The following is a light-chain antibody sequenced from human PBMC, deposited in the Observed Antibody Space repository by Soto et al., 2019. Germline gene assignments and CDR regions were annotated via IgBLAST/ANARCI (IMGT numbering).Light chain of an antibody. CDR3: QQRTNRLT. J-gene: IGKJ4*01. CDR1: QTVSRY. V-gene: IGKV3-11*01. Sequence: IVLTRSRANLSLSAGERATLSCSAWQTVSRYPARYQQQPRQAPRLLIYDASKRATGIPARLSGSAFGTDFTLSICRLAPEASPVYCSQQRTNRLTFGGGTKVDIK. CDR2: DAS.